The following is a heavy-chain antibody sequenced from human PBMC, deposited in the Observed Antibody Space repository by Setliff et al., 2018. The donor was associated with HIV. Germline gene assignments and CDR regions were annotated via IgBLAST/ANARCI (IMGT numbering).Heavy chain of an antibody. CDR1: GGAFNTSSSY. V-gene: IGHV4-61*05. D-gene: IGHD3-3*01. Sequence: KPSETLSLTCTVSGGAFNTSSSYWGWIRQPPGKGLEWIGYIYTSGSTNYNPSLRSRVTISVDTSKNHFSLRLSSVTAADTAVYYCARSPPTTFWSGYTYYYYMDVWGKGTTVTVSS. J-gene: IGHJ6*03. CDR3: ARSPPTTFWSGYTYYYYMDV. CDR2: IYTSGST.